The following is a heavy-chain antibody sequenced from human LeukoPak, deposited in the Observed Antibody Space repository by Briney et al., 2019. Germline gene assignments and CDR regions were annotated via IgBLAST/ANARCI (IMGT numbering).Heavy chain of an antibody. CDR1: GFTFSSYG. D-gene: IGHD4-11*01. Sequence: GRSLRLSCAASGFTFSSYGMHWVRQAPGKGLEWVAVISYDGSNKYYADSVKGRFTISRDNSKNTLYLQMNSLRAEDTAVYYCAKEREFSVTLDYWGQGTLVTVSS. CDR2: ISYDGSNK. CDR3: AKEREFSVTLDY. V-gene: IGHV3-30*18. J-gene: IGHJ4*02.